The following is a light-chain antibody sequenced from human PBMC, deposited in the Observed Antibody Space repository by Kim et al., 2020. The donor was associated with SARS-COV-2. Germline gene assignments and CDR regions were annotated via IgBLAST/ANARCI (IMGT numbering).Light chain of an antibody. CDR3: LQDDTYPLT. CDR1: QGIRNN. V-gene: IGKV1-6*01. CDR2: AAS. J-gene: IGKJ4*01. Sequence: AIQMTQSPSSLSASVGDRVTITCRASQGIRNNLAWYQQKPGQAPKLLIYAASTLHSDVPSRFSGSGSGTDFTLAISSLQPEDFASYYCLQDDTYPLTFGGGTKLEIK.